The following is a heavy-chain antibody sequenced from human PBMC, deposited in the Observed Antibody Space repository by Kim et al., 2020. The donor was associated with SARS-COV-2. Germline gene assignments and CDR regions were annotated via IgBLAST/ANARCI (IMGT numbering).Heavy chain of an antibody. V-gene: IGHV3-48*03. CDR1: GFTFSTYE. D-gene: IGHD2-2*01. CDR2: ISTSGSTI. J-gene: IGHJ6*01. Sequence: GWSLRLSCAASGFTFSTYEINWVRQAPGKGLEWISYISTSGSTIYYADSVKGRFTISRDNAKSSLSLQMNGLRAEDTAVYYCARSLYCSSASCFFGMDV. CDR3: ARSLYCSSASCFFGMDV.